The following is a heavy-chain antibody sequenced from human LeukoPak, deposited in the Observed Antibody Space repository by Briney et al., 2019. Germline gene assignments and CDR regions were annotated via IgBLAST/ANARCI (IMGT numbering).Heavy chain of an antibody. CDR3: VRQDTIGWTDYFDD. CDR1: GYSFTSYW. J-gene: IGHJ4*02. D-gene: IGHD6-19*01. Sequence: GESLKISCKGSGYSFTSYWIGWVRQMPGKGLEWMGIIYAGDSETRYSPSFQGQVTISVDKSISTAYLQWSSLKASDTAMYYCVRQDTIGWTDYFDDWGQGTLVTVSS. CDR2: IYAGDSET. V-gene: IGHV5-51*01.